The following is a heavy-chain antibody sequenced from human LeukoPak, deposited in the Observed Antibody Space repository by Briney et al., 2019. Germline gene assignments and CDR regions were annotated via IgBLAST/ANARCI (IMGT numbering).Heavy chain of an antibody. CDR3: AKNPLVSGTIYFDS. V-gene: IGHV3-23*01. CDR1: GFTFSSHA. CDR2: ISGSGDNR. D-gene: IGHD6-19*01. Sequence: GGSLRLSCAASGFTFSSHAMSWVRQAPGKWLEWVSSISGSGDNRNYADSVKGRFTISRDSSKSTLYLEMNSLRAEDTAIYYCAKNPLVSGTIYFDSWGQGTLLTVSS. J-gene: IGHJ4*02.